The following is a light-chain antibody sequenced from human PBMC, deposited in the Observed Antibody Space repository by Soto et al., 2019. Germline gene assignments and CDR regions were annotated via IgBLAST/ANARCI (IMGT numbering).Light chain of an antibody. V-gene: IGKV3-20*01. J-gene: IGKJ2*01. CDR2: GTS. CDR1: QSITSSS. CDR3: QQYGSSPLYT. Sequence: VLTQSPGTLSLSPGERATLSCRASQSITSSSLAWYQKKPGQAPRLLIYGTSSRATGIPERFSGSGSGTDLTLTISSLEPEDFAVYYCQQYGSSPLYTFGQGTKLEV.